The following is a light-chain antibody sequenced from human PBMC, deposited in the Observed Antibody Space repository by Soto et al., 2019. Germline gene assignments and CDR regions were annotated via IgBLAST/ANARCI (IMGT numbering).Light chain of an antibody. Sequence: DVVMTQSPLSLHVTLGQPASISCRSSQRLVHSDGNTYLNWFHQRPGQSPRRLIYKVSNRDSGVPDRFSGSGADTDFTLKISGVEAEDVGVYYCMQGTHWPPYTFGQGTKLEIK. CDR2: KVS. CDR1: QRLVHSDGNTY. V-gene: IGKV2-30*02. J-gene: IGKJ2*01. CDR3: MQGTHWPPYT.